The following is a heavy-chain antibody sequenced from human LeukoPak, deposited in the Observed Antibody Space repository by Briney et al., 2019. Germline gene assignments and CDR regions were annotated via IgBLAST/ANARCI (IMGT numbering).Heavy chain of an antibody. J-gene: IGHJ5*02. CDR3: ARWRRDSSGYSWFDP. CDR1: GGSISSYY. Sequence: SETLSLTCTVSGGSISSYYWSWFRQPPGKGLEWIGYIYYSGSTNYNPSLKSRVTISVDTSKNQFSLKLSSVTAADTAVYYCARWRRDSSGYSWFDPWGQGTLVTVSS. CDR2: IYYSGST. V-gene: IGHV4-59*01. D-gene: IGHD3-22*01.